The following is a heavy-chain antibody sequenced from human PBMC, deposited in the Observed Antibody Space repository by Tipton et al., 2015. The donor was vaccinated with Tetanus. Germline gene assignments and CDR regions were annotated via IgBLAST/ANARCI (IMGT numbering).Heavy chain of an antibody. J-gene: IGHJ6*02. CDR2: IKSNIDGGTK. V-gene: IGHV3-15*01. CDR1: GFTFRNTW. D-gene: IGHD1-26*01. Sequence: SLRLSCAASGFTFRNTWMSWVRQAPGKGLEWVGHIKSNIDGGTKDYAAPVKGRFTISRDDSKTTLYLQMDSLKAEDMAVYYCARAVVGAPGCMDVWGQGTTVTVSS. CDR3: ARAVVGAPGCMDV.